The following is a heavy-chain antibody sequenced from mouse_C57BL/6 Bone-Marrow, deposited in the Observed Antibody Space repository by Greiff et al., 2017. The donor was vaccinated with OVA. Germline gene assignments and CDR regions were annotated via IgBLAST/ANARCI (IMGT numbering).Heavy chain of an antibody. Sequence: QVQLQQPGAELVKPGASVKLSCKASGYTFTSYWMHWVKQRPGRGLEWIGRIVPDSGGTKYNEKFKSKATLTVDTPSSTAYMQLSSLTSEDSAVYYCARGYYSNLYWAMDYWGQGTSVTVSS. CDR1: GYTFTSYW. V-gene: IGHV1-72*01. CDR3: ARGYYSNLYWAMDY. J-gene: IGHJ4*01. CDR2: IVPDSGGT. D-gene: IGHD2-5*01.